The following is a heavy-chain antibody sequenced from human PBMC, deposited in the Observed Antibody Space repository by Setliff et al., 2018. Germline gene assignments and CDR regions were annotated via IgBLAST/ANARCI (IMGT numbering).Heavy chain of an antibody. CDR2: IYPADSDT. V-gene: IGHV5-51*01. CDR1: GYRFTSQW. J-gene: IGHJ5*01. CDR3: ARRGYGGYIYGSFDS. Sequence: GESLKISCKASGYRFTSQWIAWVRQTPGRGLEWMGIIYPADSDTTYSPSFQGRVPISVDKSLSTAYLQWSSLKASDSGKYYCARRGYGGYIYGSFDSWGQGTLVTVSS. D-gene: IGHD5-18*01.